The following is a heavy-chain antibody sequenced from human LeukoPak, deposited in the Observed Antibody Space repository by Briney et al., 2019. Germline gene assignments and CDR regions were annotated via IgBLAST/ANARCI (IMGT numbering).Heavy chain of an antibody. CDR2: IGGDANT. V-gene: IGHV3-23*01. J-gene: IGHJ4*02. Sequence: GGSLRLSCAASGFTFSRSAMAWVRRAPGKGLEWVAGIGGDANTHYADSVRGRITISRDNSKNTVSLQMSSLRAEDTAVYYCAKDILRWSFDSWGQGILVTVSS. CDR1: GFTFSRSA. CDR3: AKDILRWSFDS. D-gene: IGHD2-21*01.